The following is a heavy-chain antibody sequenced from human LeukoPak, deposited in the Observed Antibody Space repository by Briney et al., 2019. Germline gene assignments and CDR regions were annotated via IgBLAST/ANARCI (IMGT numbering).Heavy chain of an antibody. J-gene: IGHJ5*02. CDR2: INHSGST. V-gene: IGHV4-34*01. CDR1: GGSFSGYY. CDR3: ARGVAVDIVVVVAATGFDP. Sequence: SETLSLTCAVYGGSFSGYYWSWIRQPPGKGLEWIGEINHSGSTNYNPSLKSRVTISVDTSKNQFSLKLSSVTAADTAVYYCARGVAVDIVVVVAATGFDPWGQGTLVTVSS. D-gene: IGHD2-15*01.